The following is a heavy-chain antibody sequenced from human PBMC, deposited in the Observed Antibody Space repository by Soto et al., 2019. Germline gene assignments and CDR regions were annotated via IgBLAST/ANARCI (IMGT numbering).Heavy chain of an antibody. D-gene: IGHD6-19*01. Sequence: LSLTCTVSGASISSYFWTWIRQPAGKGLDWIGRISTSGTTNYNPSLKSRVTMSVDTSKNHFSLNLSSVTAADTAVYYCAREAGPDRWFDPWGQGTLVTVSS. CDR2: ISTSGTT. V-gene: IGHV4-4*07. J-gene: IGHJ5*02. CDR1: GASISSYF. CDR3: AREAGPDRWFDP.